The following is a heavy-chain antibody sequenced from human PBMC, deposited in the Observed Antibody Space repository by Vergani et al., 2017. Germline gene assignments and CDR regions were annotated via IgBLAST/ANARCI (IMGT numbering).Heavy chain of an antibody. CDR3: ARGVRLFGSCWFDP. J-gene: IGHJ5*02. Sequence: QVQLQESGPGLVKPSETLSLTCTVSGGSISSYYWSWIRQPDGKGLEWIGRIYTSGSTNYNPYLKSRVTMSVATSKNQFSLKLSSVTAAASAAYYCARGVRLFGSCWFDPWGQGTLVTVAS. D-gene: IGHD3-10*02. CDR2: IYTSGST. V-gene: IGHV4-4*07. CDR1: GGSISSYY.